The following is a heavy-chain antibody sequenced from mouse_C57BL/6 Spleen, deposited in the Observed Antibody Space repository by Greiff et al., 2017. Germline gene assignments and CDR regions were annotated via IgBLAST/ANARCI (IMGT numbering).Heavy chain of an antibody. D-gene: IGHD4-1*01. J-gene: IGHJ3*01. V-gene: IGHV1-22*01. CDR2: INPNNGGT. CDR3: ARPNWDEACFAD. CDR1: GYTFTDYN. Sequence: EVQLQQSGPELVKLGASVKMSCKASGYTFTDYNMHWVKQSHGKSLEWIGYINPNNGGTSYTKKVKGKVTLSVNKSSSTAYMELRSLTSKDSAVCYCARPNWDEACFADWGQGTLVTVSA.